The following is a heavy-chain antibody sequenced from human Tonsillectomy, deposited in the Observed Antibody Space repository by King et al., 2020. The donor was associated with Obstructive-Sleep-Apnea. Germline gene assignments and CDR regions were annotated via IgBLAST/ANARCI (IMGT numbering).Heavy chain of an antibody. D-gene: IGHD3-10*01. Sequence: VQLQQWGAGLLKPSETLSLTCAVYGGSFSGYYWSWIRQPPGKGLEWIGEINHSGSTNYNPSLKSRVTISVDTSKNQFSLKLSSVTAAATAVYYCAAFPYYYGSGDIDYWGQGTLVTVSS. J-gene: IGHJ4*02. CDR1: GGSFSGYY. CDR2: INHSGST. CDR3: AAFPYYYGSGDIDY. V-gene: IGHV4-34*01.